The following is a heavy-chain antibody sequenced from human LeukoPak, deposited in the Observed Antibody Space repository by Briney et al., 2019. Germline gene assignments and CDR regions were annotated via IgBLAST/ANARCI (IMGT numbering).Heavy chain of an antibody. Sequence: GGSLRLSCATSGFTFSSYSMNWVRQAPGKGLEWVSYISSSSSTIYYADSVKGRFTISRGNAKNSLYLQMNSLRAEDTAVYYCARSHDSSGYAFDYWGQGTLVTVSS. J-gene: IGHJ4*02. V-gene: IGHV3-48*01. CDR2: ISSSSSTI. CDR1: GFTFSSYS. CDR3: ARSHDSSGYAFDY. D-gene: IGHD3-22*01.